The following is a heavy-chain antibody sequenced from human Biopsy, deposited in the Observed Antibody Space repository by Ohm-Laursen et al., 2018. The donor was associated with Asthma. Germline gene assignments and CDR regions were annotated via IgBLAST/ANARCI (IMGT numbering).Heavy chain of an antibody. CDR3: ARGVVYGGDSYAEYFQH. CDR1: YGSITSGGYY. Sequence: SDTLSLTCTVSYGSITSGGYYWTWIRQHPEKGLEWIGYVFYGGATNYNPSLKSRVTISVDTSKNQFFLRLSSVTAADTAVYYCARGVVYGGDSYAEYFQHWGQGTLVTVSS. V-gene: IGHV4-61*08. J-gene: IGHJ1*01. CDR2: VFYGGAT. D-gene: IGHD4-23*01.